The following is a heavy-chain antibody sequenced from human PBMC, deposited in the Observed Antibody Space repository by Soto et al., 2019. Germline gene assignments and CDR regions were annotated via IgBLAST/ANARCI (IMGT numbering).Heavy chain of an antibody. V-gene: IGHV1-69*01. CDR3: AITFLGYCSRTSCCADSSSSTVCWYFDL. CDR1: GGTFSSYA. CDR2: IIPIFGTA. J-gene: IGHJ2*01. D-gene: IGHD2-2*01. Sequence: QVQLVQSGAEVKKPGSSVKVSCKASGGTFSSYAISWVRQAPGQGLEWMGGIIPIFGTANYAQKFQGRVTITADESTRTAIMELSSLRSEDTAVYYCAITFLGYCSRTSCCADSSSSTVCWYFDLWGRGTLVTVSS.